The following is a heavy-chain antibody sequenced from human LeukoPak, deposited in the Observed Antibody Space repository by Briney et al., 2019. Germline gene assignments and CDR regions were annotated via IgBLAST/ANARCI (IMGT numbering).Heavy chain of an antibody. CDR3: ARLFIPVDTAMATYFDY. J-gene: IGHJ4*02. CDR2: INHSGST. Sequence: SETLSLTCAVCGGSFSGYYWSWIRQPPGKGLEWIGEINHSGSTNYNPSLKSRVTISVDTSKNQFSLKLSSVTAADTAAYYCARLFIPVDTAMATYFDYWGQGTLVTVSS. CDR1: GGSFSGYY. D-gene: IGHD5-18*01. V-gene: IGHV4-34*01.